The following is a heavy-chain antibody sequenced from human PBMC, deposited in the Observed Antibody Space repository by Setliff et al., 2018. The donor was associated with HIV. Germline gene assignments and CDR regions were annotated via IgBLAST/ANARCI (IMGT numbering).Heavy chain of an antibody. Sequence: SETLSLTCALYGGSFSDYYWSWIRQPPGMGLEWIGEVNHGRRTNYNSSLKSRVTISVDTSKNQFSLKLSSATAADTAVYYCARGGLGVVGAIDYWSQGTLVTVSS. CDR1: GGSFSDYY. D-gene: IGHD2-15*01. CDR2: VNHGRRT. V-gene: IGHV4-34*01. J-gene: IGHJ4*02. CDR3: ARGGLGVVGAIDY.